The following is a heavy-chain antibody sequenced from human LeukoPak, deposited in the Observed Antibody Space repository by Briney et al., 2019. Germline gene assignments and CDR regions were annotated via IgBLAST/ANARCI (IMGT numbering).Heavy chain of an antibody. V-gene: IGHV3-48*03. CDR2: ISSSGSTI. CDR1: GFTFSSYE. D-gene: IGHD3-9*01. CDR3: ARNVLRYFDWLRNYYYMDV. J-gene: IGHJ6*03. Sequence: PGGSLRLSCAASGFTFSSYEMNWVRQAPGKGLEWVSYISSSGSTIYYADSVKGRFTISRDNAKNSLYLQMNSLRAEDTAVYYCARNVLRYFDWLRNYYYMDVWGKGTTVTISS.